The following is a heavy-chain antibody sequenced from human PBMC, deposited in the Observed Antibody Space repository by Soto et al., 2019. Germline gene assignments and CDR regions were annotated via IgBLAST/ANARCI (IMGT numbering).Heavy chain of an antibody. CDR3: AKERFGTAVEY. D-gene: IGHD3-3*01. CDR1: GFTFSAYA. J-gene: IGHJ4*02. Sequence: EVQLLESGGGLVQPGGSLRLSCAASGFTFSAYAMSWVRQAPGKGLEWVSTISGGGHATYYADSVKGRFPISRDTSKNTLYLQMTIVSADHTAIYYCAKERFGTAVEYWGQGSQVTVST. CDR2: ISGGGHAT. V-gene: IGHV3-23*01.